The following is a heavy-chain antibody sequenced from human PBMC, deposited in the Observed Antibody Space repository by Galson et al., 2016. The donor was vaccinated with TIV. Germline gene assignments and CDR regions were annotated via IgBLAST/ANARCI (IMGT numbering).Heavy chain of an antibody. CDR2: IYDDGKK. V-gene: IGHV3-66*02. J-gene: IGHJ6*02. Sequence: SLRLSCAASGLSVTDNSMTWVRQAPGQGLEWVALIYDDGKKMYADSVQGRFTISRDSSKNVLYLQMTSLRGDDTAVYFCARDRRHCGNECFLRYYYGMEVWGQGTAVTVSS. D-gene: IGHD2-21*01. CDR3: ARDRRHCGNECFLRYYYGMEV. CDR1: GLSVTDNS.